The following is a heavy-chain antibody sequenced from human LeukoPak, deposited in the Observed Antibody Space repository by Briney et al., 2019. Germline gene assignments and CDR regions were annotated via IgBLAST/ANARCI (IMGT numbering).Heavy chain of an antibody. CDR3: ASPSTGYSYGNFDY. Sequence: GSSVKVSCKASGYTFTRYYMHLLRQAPGHPREWTGLINHNWGGTNYAQKFPGRVTMTRDTSISTAYMELGRLRSDDTAVYYCASPSTGYSYGNFDYWGQGTLVSVSS. J-gene: IGHJ4*02. V-gene: IGHV1-2*02. D-gene: IGHD5-18*01. CDR2: INHNWGGT. CDR1: GYTFTRYY.